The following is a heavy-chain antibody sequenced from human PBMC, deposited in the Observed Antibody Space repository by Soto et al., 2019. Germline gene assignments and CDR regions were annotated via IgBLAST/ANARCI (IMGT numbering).Heavy chain of an antibody. CDR1: GGSFSGYY. J-gene: IGHJ5*02. CDR3: ARGVRAGTWHGWFDP. D-gene: IGHD6-19*01. Sequence: PSETLSLTCAVYGGSFSGYYWTWIRQPPGTGLEWIGEINHSGSTNYNPSLKSRVTISVDTSKNQFSLKLSSVTAADTAVYYCARGVRAGTWHGWFDPWGQGTLVTVSS. CDR2: INHSGST. V-gene: IGHV4-34*01.